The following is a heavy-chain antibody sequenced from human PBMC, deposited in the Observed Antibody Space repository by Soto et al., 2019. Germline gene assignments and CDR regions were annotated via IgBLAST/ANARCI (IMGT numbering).Heavy chain of an antibody. CDR3: ASSSTDGYYFDY. D-gene: IGHD2-8*01. CDR2: IYHSGST. CDR1: GGSISSGNW. J-gene: IGHJ4*02. Sequence: SETLSLTCAVSGGSISSGNWWSWVRQPPGKGLEWIGEIYHSGSTNYNPSLKSRVTISVDKSKSQFSLKLSSVTAADTAVYYCASSSTDGYYFDYWGQGTLVTVSS. V-gene: IGHV4-4*02.